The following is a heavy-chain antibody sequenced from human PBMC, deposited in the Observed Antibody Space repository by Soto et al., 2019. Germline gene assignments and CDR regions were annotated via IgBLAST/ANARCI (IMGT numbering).Heavy chain of an antibody. D-gene: IGHD6-13*01. CDR1: GYTFTSYY. Sequence: ASVKVSCKASGYTFTSYYMHWGRQPPGQGLEWMGFINPSGGSTTYAQNSQGRVTMTRDTSTGTVYMELSSLRSEDTAVYYCALPPSHGTSWYHLDYWGQGTPVTASS. V-gene: IGHV1-46*01. J-gene: IGHJ4*02. CDR2: INPSGGST. CDR3: ALPPSHGTSWYHLDY.